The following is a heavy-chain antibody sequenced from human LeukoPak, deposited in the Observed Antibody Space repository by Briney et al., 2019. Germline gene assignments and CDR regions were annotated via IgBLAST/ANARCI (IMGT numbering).Heavy chain of an antibody. J-gene: IGHJ4*02. D-gene: IGHD6-6*01. Sequence: GGSLRLSCAASGFTFPTYAMIWVRQAPGKGLDWVSAIDNSGRNTFYTDSVKGRFTISRDNSKNTLYLRLNSLRAEDTAVYYCARLGSSSSSDCWGQRTLVTASS. V-gene: IGHV3-23*05. CDR3: ARLGSSSSSDC. CDR1: GFTFPTYA. CDR2: IDNSGRNT.